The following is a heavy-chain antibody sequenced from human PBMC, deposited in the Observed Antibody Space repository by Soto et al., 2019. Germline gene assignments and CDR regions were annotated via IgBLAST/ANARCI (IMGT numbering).Heavy chain of an antibody. Sequence: EVQLVESGGGLVQPGGSLRISCAASGFTFSSYAMHWVRQAPGKGLEYVSVINSNGGSTYYANSVKGRFTISRDNSKNTLYLQMGSLRAEDMAVYYCARTSGYAFDYWGQGTLVTVSS. V-gene: IGHV3-64*01. CDR1: GFTFSSYA. CDR3: ARTSGYAFDY. J-gene: IGHJ4*02. CDR2: INSNGGST. D-gene: IGHD5-12*01.